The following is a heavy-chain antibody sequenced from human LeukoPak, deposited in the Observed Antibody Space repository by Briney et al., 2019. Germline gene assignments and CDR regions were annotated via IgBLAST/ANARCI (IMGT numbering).Heavy chain of an antibody. Sequence: GGSLRLSCAASGFTFSSYGMHWVRQAPGKGLEWVAVISYDGSNKYYADSVKGRFTISRDNSKNTLYLQMNSPRAEDTAVYYCAKDRSGSYFDYWGQGTLVTVSS. D-gene: IGHD1-26*01. CDR3: AKDRSGSYFDY. V-gene: IGHV3-30*18. CDR2: ISYDGSNK. J-gene: IGHJ4*02. CDR1: GFTFSSYG.